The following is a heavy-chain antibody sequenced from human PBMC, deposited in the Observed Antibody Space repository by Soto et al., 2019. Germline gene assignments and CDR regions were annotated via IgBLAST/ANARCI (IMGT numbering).Heavy chain of an antibody. Sequence: QVQLQESGPGLVKPSETLSLTCTVSGGSISSYYWSWIRQPPGKGLEWIGNIYYSGSTNYNPSLKSRVTISVDTSKNQFSLKLSSVTAADTAVYYCARLEVVPAANGWFDPCGQGTLVTVSS. J-gene: IGHJ5*02. CDR3: ARLEVVPAANGWFDP. D-gene: IGHD2-2*01. CDR2: IYYSGST. V-gene: IGHV4-59*01. CDR1: GGSISSYY.